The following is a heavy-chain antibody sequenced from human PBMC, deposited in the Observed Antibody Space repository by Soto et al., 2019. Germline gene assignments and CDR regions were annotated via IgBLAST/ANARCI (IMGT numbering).Heavy chain of an antibody. Sequence: EVQLVESGGGLVQPGGSLRLSCAASGFTFSSYDMHWVRQATGKGLEWVSAIGTAGDTYYPGSVKGRFTISRENAKNSLNLQMNSLIAEETAVYYCATDPSDLLSPGMDFWGQGTTVTVSS. CDR3: ATDPSDLLSPGMDF. V-gene: IGHV3-13*01. CDR2: IGTAGDT. CDR1: GFTFSSYD. J-gene: IGHJ6*02.